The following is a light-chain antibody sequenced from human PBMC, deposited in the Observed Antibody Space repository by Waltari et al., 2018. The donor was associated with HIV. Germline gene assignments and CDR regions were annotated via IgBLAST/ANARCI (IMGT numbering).Light chain of an antibody. CDR1: QNIENR. V-gene: IGKV3D-20*02. J-gene: IGKJ4*01. CDR2: DAS. CDR3: QHRGPWPS. Sequence: DSVLTQSPGSLSLPAGKTATLSCRASQNIENRLAWYKFKPGQPPLLLIFDASRRASGGPDRFSGSGSGTNFTLTLSNLRPWDSALYFCQHRGPWPSFGGETRVEI.